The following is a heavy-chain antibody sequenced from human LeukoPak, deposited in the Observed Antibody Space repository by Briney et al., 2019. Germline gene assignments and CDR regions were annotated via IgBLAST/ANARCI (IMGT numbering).Heavy chain of an antibody. Sequence: PGGSLRLSCAASGFTFRSYAMHWVRQAPGKGLGWVAVISYDGSNQKYADSVKGRFTISRDNSKNTLYLQMNSLRAEDTAVYYCAKGDSSGFDYWGQGTLVTVSS. CDR2: ISYDGSNQ. D-gene: IGHD3-22*01. CDR3: AKGDSSGFDY. J-gene: IGHJ4*02. V-gene: IGHV3-30*04. CDR1: GFTFRSYA.